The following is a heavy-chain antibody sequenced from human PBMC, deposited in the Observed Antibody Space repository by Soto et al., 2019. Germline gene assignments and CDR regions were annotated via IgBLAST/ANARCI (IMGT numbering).Heavy chain of an antibody. J-gene: IGHJ6*02. Sequence: GGSLRLSCAASGFTFSSYSMNWVRQAPGKGLEWVSYISSSSSTIYYADSVKGRFTISRDNAKNSLYLQMNSLRDEDTAVYYCARDSNDYGDYEEVYYYGMDVWGQGTTVTVSS. V-gene: IGHV3-48*02. D-gene: IGHD4-17*01. CDR1: GFTFSSYS. CDR2: ISSSSSTI. CDR3: ARDSNDYGDYEEVYYYGMDV.